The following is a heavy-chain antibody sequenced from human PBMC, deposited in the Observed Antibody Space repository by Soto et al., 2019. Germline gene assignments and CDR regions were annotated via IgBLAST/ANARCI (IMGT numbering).Heavy chain of an antibody. Sequence: QVQLVQSGAEVKKPGSSVKVSCKAPGGTFSSYAISWVRQAPGQGLEWMGGIIPILGTAKYAQKFQGRVTITADESTSTGYMELSSLRSEETAVYYCARSQGGSSSLDIYYYYYYGMDVWGQGTTVTVSS. CDR3: ARSQGGSSSLDIYYYYYYGMDV. CDR1: GGTFSSYA. V-gene: IGHV1-69*01. J-gene: IGHJ6*02. CDR2: IIPILGTA. D-gene: IGHD2-15*01.